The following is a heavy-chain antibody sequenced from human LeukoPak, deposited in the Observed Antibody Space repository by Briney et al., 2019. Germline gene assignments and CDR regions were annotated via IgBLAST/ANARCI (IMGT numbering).Heavy chain of an antibody. Sequence: GGSLRPSCAASGFIFSSYSMNWVRQTPGKGLEWISYISSGSGTTYYGDSVQGRFITSRDNAENSLHLQMNSLRAEDTGVYYCAKDRGNDYGVFDYWGQGILVTVSS. J-gene: IGHJ4*02. CDR2: ISSGSGTT. CDR3: AKDRGNDYGVFDY. CDR1: GFIFSSYS. V-gene: IGHV3-48*01. D-gene: IGHD4-17*01.